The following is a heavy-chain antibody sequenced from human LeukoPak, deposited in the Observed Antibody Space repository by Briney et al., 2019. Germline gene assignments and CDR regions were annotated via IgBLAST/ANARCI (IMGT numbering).Heavy chain of an antibody. J-gene: IGHJ4*02. CDR3: ARDSQDYGDYTTPFDY. CDR1: GFTFSSYS. Sequence: GGFLRLSCAASGFTFSSYSMNWVRQAPGKGLEWVSSISSSSSYIYYADSVKGRFTISRDNAKNSLYLQMNSLRAEDTAVYYCARDSQDYGDYTTPFDYWGQGTLVTVSS. CDR2: ISSSSSYI. D-gene: IGHD4-17*01. V-gene: IGHV3-21*01.